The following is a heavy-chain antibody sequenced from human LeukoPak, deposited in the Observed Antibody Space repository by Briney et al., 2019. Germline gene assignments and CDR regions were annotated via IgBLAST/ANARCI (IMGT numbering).Heavy chain of an antibody. CDR1: GFNFSSYA. V-gene: IGHV3-23*01. D-gene: IGHD6-6*01. CDR3: AKEYSSSPDPSLDY. J-gene: IGHJ4*02. CDR2: ISGSGGST. Sequence: PGGSLRLSCAASGFNFSSYAMSWVRQAPGEGLEWVSAISGSGGSTYYADSVKGRFTISRDNSKNTLYLQMNSLRAEDTAVYYCAKEYSSSPDPSLDYWGQGTLVTVSS.